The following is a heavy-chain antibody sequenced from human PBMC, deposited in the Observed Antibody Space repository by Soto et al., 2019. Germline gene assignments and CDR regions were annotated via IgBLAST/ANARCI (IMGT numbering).Heavy chain of an antibody. CDR1: GFTFSSYA. J-gene: IGHJ4*02. CDR2: ISGSGGST. CDR3: SKGLSGYAV. V-gene: IGHV3-23*01. Sequence: EVQLLESGGGLVQPGGSLRLSCAASGFTFSSYAMSWIRQAPGQGLEWVSAISGSGGSTYYAYSVKGRLSSSRDNSKKTLYVQMSSLRGEDTAGDYCSKGLSGYAVWGQGSLVTVSS. D-gene: IGHD5-12*01.